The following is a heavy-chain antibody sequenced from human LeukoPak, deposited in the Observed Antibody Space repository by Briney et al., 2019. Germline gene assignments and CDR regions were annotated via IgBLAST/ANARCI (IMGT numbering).Heavy chain of an antibody. CDR3: AREPLTGTYDY. CDR2: IKQDGSGK. Sequence: GGSLRLSCAASGFTFSSYWMSWVRQAPGKGLEWVANIKQDGSGKYYVDSVKGRFTISRDNAKNSLYLQMNSLRAEDTAVYYCAREPLTGTYDYWGQGTLVTVSS. J-gene: IGHJ4*02. V-gene: IGHV3-7*01. CDR1: GFTFSSYW. D-gene: IGHD1-20*01.